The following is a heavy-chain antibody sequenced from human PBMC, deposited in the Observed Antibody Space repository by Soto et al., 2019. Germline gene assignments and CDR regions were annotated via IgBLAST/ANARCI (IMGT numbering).Heavy chain of an antibody. V-gene: IGHV1-8*01. CDR2: LNPHSGKA. D-gene: IGHD6-6*01. CDR1: GYTFTIHD. J-gene: IGHJ4*02. CDR3: ARGSSIAAHRSYDS. Sequence: GASVKVSCKASGYTFTIHDIHWVRQAAGQGLEWMAGLNPHSGKAAYAQRFQGRLTMTGNASTSTAYMELSGLRSEDTAMYYCARGSSIAAHRSYDSWGQGTLVTVSS.